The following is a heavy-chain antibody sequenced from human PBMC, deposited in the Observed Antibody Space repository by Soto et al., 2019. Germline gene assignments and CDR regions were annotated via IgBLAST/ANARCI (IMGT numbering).Heavy chain of an antibody. CDR3: ARDGGCSGGNCYNWFDP. CDR1: GLTVSSNY. D-gene: IGHD2-15*01. Sequence: EVQLVESGGGLIQPGESLRPSCAASGLTVSSNYMAWVRQAPGKGLEWVAVIYSGGSAYYADSVKGRSFISRDTSKNTVYLEMHSLSAEDTAVYFCARDGGCSGGNCYNWFDPWGQGTLVTVSS. CDR2: IYSGGSA. V-gene: IGHV3-53*01. J-gene: IGHJ5*02.